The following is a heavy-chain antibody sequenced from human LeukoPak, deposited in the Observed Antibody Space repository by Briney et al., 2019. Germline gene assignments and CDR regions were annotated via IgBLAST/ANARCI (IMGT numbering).Heavy chain of an antibody. CDR2: ISGSGGST. CDR1: GFTFSSYA. Sequence: GGSLRLSCAASGFTFSSYAMSWVRQAPGKGLEWVSAISGSGGSTYYADSVKGRFTISRDNSKNTLYLQMNSLRAEDTAVYYCARRFLEWLLWGPFDYWGQGTLVTVSS. V-gene: IGHV3-23*01. CDR3: ARRFLEWLLWGPFDY. D-gene: IGHD3-3*01. J-gene: IGHJ4*02.